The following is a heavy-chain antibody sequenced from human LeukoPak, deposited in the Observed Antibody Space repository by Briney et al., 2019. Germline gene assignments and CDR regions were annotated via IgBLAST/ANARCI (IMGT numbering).Heavy chain of an antibody. CDR3: ARAPPTIGIDY. Sequence: GKSLRLSCGVCGFSFSIYTLHWVRQAPGKGLEWVAVISKDGSSSYYSDSVKGRFTISRDNSKNTLYLQMNSLRVDDMGVYYCARAPPTIGIDYWGQGTLVTVSS. CDR2: ISKDGSSS. D-gene: IGHD3-16*01. CDR1: GFSFSIYT. V-gene: IGHV3-30*04. J-gene: IGHJ4*02.